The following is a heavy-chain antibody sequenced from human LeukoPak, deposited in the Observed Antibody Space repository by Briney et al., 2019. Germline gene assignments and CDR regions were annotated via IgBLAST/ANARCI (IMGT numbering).Heavy chain of an antibody. CDR1: GGSISGTNW. D-gene: IGHD1-26*01. CDR3: SRESGPFCPFGY. V-gene: IGHV4/OR15-8*02. CDR2: ISLAGQT. J-gene: IGHJ4*02. Sequence: SETLSLTCGVSGGSISGTNWWSWVRQPPGQGLEWIGGISLAGQTNYNPSLNGRVTMSLDKSSNQLSLHLTSVTAADTATYYCSRESGPFCPFGYWGQGTLVIVSS.